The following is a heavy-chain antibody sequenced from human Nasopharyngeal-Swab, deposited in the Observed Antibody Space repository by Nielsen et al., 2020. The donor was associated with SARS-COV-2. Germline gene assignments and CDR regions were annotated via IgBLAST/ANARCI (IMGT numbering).Heavy chain of an antibody. CDR2: IYHGDSDT. CDR1: GYRFISYW. J-gene: IGHJ5*01. V-gene: IGHV5-51*04. Sequence: GESLKISCKGSGYRFISYWIGWVRQMPGKGLEWMGIIYHGDSDTRYSPSFQGQVTISADKPISTAYLQWSSLKASDSAMYYCARGGLYGGNSVGNWFDSWGQGTLVTVSS. D-gene: IGHD4-23*01. CDR3: ARGGLYGGNSVGNWFDS.